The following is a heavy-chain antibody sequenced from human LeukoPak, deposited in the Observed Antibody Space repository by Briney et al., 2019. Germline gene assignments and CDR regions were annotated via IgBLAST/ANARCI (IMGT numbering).Heavy chain of an antibody. CDR1: GFTFSSYA. CDR2: ISGSGGST. V-gene: IGHV3-23*01. CDR3: AKDGGIGSYGGYLLSVYYYYYYYMDV. D-gene: IGHD5-12*01. Sequence: GGSLRLSCAASGFTFSSYAMSWVRQAPGKGLEWVSAISGSGGSTYYADSVKGRFTISRDNSKNTLYLQMNSLRAEDTAVYYCAKDGGIGSYGGYLLSVYYYYYYYMDVWGKGTTVTVSS. J-gene: IGHJ6*03.